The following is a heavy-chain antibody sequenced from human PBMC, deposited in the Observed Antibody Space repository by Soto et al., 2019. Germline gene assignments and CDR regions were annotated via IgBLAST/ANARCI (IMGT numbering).Heavy chain of an antibody. V-gene: IGHV4-59*12. CDR3: ASPPRGQWPDY. Sequence: QVQLQESGPGLVKPSETLSLTCTVSGGSISSYYWSWIRQPPGKGLEWIGYIYYSGSTNYNPSLKHXXTXEXXTSKSQFSLRLSSVIAADTAVYWCASPPRGQWPDYWGQGTLVTVSS. J-gene: IGHJ4*02. CDR2: IYYSGST. D-gene: IGHD6-19*01. CDR1: GGSISSYY.